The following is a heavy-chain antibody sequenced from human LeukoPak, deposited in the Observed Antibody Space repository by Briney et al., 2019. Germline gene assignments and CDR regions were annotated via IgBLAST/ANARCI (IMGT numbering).Heavy chain of an antibody. D-gene: IGHD6-19*01. CDR1: GFTFSNHW. Sequence: GGSLRLSCAASGFTFSNHWMHWVRQAPGKGLGWVSLVNSDGRGVNYADSVKGRFTISRDNAKNTLYLQMTSLRVEDTAVYYCVRGSVAAYTSPFDYWGQGTLVTVSS. CDR2: VNSDGRGV. V-gene: IGHV3-74*01. J-gene: IGHJ4*02. CDR3: VRGSVAAYTSPFDY.